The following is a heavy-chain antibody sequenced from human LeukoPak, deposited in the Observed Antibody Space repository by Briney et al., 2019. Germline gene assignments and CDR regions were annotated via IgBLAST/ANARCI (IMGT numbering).Heavy chain of an antibody. CDR2: ISYDGSNK. J-gene: IGHJ4*02. D-gene: IGHD3-22*01. V-gene: IGHV3-30*01. CDR3: ARVGDYYDSRGYFDY. CDR1: GFIFSNYA. Sequence: PGRSLRLSCAASGFIFSNYAMHWVRQAPGKGLEWVAVISYDGSNKNYADSVKGRFTISRDNSKNTLYLQMNSLRAEDTAVYYCARVGDYYDSRGYFDYWGQGTLVTVSS.